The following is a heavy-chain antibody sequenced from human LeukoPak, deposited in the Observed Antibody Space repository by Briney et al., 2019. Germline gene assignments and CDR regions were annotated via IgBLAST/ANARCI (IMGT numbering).Heavy chain of an antibody. V-gene: IGHV3-30*02. CDR3: AKDQSTSWAEDRSRNAFDI. CDR1: GFTFSSYG. D-gene: IGHD2-2*01. J-gene: IGHJ3*02. Sequence: GGSLRLSCAASGFTFSSYGMHWVRQAPGKGLEWVAFIRYDGSNKYYADSVKGRFTISRDNSKNTLYLQMNSLRAEDTAVYYCAKDQSTSWAEDRSRNAFDIWGQGTMVTVSS. CDR2: IRYDGSNK.